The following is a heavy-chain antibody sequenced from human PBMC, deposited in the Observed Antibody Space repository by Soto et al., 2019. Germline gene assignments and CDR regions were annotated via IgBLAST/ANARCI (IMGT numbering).Heavy chain of an antibody. V-gene: IGHV3-15*01. Sequence: PVGFLRLSCAASGFTFNNAWMGWVRQAPGQGLEWVGHMKSKSEGETTDYAAPVKGRFTISRDDSKNTVYLQMNSLTTEDTAVYYCTAQFYFDASGYSFDLWGQGTLVTVSS. CDR2: MKSKSEGETT. CDR3: TAQFYFDASGYSFDL. D-gene: IGHD3-22*01. CDR1: GFTFNNAW. J-gene: IGHJ4*02.